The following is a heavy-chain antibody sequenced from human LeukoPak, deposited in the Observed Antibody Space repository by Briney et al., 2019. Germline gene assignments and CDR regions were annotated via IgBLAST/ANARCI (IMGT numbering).Heavy chain of an antibody. V-gene: IGHV6-1*01. D-gene: IGHD6-13*01. Sequence: SQTLSLTCAISGDSVSTNSAGWNWIRQSPSRGLEWLGRTYYRSRWINDYAVSVKSRITVNPDTSKNHFSLQLNSVTPEDTAVYYCARVVSSDAFDIWGQGTMVTVSS. CDR1: GDSVSTNSAG. CDR2: TYYRSRWIN. J-gene: IGHJ3*02. CDR3: ARVVSSDAFDI.